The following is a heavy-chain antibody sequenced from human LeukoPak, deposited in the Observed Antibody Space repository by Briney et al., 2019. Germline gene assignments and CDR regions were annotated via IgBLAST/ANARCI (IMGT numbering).Heavy chain of an antibody. CDR1: GYTFTSYD. CDR2: MNPNSGNT. J-gene: IGHJ4*02. V-gene: IGHV1-8*01. CDR3: AKGITVMMVAPGY. D-gene: IGHD3-22*01. Sequence: ASVKVSCKASGYTFTSYDINWVRQAPGQGLEWLGWMNPNSGNTGYAQKFQGRVTMTRDTSISTAYMELGSVRSEDTAIYYCAKGITVMMVAPGYWGQGTQVTVSS.